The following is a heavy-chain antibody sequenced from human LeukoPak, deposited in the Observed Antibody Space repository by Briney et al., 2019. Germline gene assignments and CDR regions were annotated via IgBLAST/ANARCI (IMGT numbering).Heavy chain of an antibody. CDR3: ARDKSSSWSDAFDI. CDR2: VSIPGSI. V-gene: IGHV3-53*01. Sequence: GGSLRLSCADSGFTVSSDYMTWVRQAPGKGLEWVSVVSIPGSITYADSVKGRFTTSRDNSKNTLYLQMNSLRADDTAVYYCARDKSSSWSDAFDIWGQGTMVTVSS. J-gene: IGHJ3*02. D-gene: IGHD6-13*01. CDR1: GFTVSSDY.